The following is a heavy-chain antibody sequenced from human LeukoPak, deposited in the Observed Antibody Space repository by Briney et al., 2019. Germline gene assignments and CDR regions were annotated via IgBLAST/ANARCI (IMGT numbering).Heavy chain of an antibody. D-gene: IGHD3-3*01. CDR2: IYYSVTT. CDR3: AREPGSNEWLTASRHFDY. J-gene: IGHJ4*02. CDR1: GYSISSGYY. Sequence: KASETLSLTCTVSGYSISSGYYWGWIRQPPGKGLEWIGSIYYSVTTYYNPSLKSRVTISVDTSKNQFSLKLNSVTAADTAVYYCAREPGSNEWLTASRHFDYWGQGTLVTVSS. V-gene: IGHV4-38-2*02.